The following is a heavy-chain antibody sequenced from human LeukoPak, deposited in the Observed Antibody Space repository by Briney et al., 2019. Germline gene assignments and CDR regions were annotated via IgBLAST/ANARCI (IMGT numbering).Heavy chain of an antibody. J-gene: IGHJ4*02. V-gene: IGHV3-30*04. CDR1: GFTFSSYA. Sequence: GRSLRLSCAASGFTFSSYAMHWVRQAPGKGLEWVAVISYDGSNKYYADSVKGRFTISRDNSKNTLYLQMNSLRAEDTAVYYFARGDPYSSEKYALDYWGQGTLVTVSS. CDR2: ISYDGSNK. CDR3: ARGDPYSSEKYALDY. D-gene: IGHD6-19*01.